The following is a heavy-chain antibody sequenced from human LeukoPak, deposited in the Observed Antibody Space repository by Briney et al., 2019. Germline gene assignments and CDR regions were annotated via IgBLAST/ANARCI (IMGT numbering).Heavy chain of an antibody. CDR3: AKETVVVPADDWFGP. CDR2: IHYSGRT. V-gene: IGHV4-59*01. J-gene: IGHJ5*02. D-gene: IGHD2-21*01. Sequence: SETLSLTCSVSGGSINGDYWSWIRQTPGKGLGWIGYIHYSGRTSYNPSLKSRVTISVDTSKNQFSLRLASVTAADTAVYYCAKETVVVPADDWFGPWGQGTLVTVSS. CDR1: GGSINGDY.